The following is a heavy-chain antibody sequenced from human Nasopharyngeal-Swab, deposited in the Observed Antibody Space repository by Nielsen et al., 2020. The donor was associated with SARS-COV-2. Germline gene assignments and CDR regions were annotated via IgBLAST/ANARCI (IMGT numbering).Heavy chain of an antibody. CDR2: ISGSGGST. Sequence: GESLKISCAASGFTFSSYAMSWVRQAPGKGLEWVSAISGSGGSTYYADSVKGRFTISRDNSKNTLYLQMNSLRAEDTAVYYCAKDGGPSITMVRGVMVAHYCGQGTLVTVSS. CDR1: GFTFSSYA. J-gene: IGHJ4*02. D-gene: IGHD3-10*01. V-gene: IGHV3-23*01. CDR3: AKDGGPSITMVRGVMVAHY.